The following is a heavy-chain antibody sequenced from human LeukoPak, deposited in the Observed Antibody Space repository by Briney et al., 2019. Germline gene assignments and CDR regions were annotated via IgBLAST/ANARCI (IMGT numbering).Heavy chain of an antibody. D-gene: IGHD1-26*01. V-gene: IGHV4-59*08. CDR2: IYYSGST. J-gene: IGHJ4*02. CDR3: ARHPPKSFFDY. CDR1: GGSISKYY. Sequence: PSETLSLTCTVSGGSISKYYWSWIRQPPGKGLEWIAHIYYSGSTNYNPSLKSRVTISIDTSKNQFSLNLNSVTAADTAVYYCARHPPKSFFDYWGQGTLVTVSS.